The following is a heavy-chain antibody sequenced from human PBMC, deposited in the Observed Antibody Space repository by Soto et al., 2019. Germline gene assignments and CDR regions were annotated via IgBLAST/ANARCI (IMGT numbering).Heavy chain of an antibody. CDR2: IKADGSER. J-gene: IGHJ4*02. Sequence: EVQLVESGGGLVQPGGSLRLSCVASGFTFSDYCMTWVRQAPGKGLEWVANIKADGSERHYVDSVKGRFTISRDNANNALSLQMKSLTAEDVSIYYCERGRAVAVWGQGTPVIVSS. CDR1: GFTFSDYC. CDR3: ERGRAVAV. V-gene: IGHV3-7*02. D-gene: IGHD6-19*01.